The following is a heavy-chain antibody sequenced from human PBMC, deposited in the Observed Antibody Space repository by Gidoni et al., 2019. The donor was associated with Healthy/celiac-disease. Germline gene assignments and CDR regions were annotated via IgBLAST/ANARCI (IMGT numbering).Heavy chain of an antibody. D-gene: IGHD3-3*01. Sequence: EVQLLESGGGLVQPGGSLRLSCAASGFNFSSSAISWVRQAPGKGLEWVSAIRGSGGSTYYADSVKGRFTISRDNSKNTLYLQMNSLRAEDTAVYYCAKVAYYDFWSGYPPYYYMDVWGKGPTVTVSS. CDR1: GFNFSSSA. J-gene: IGHJ6*03. CDR2: IRGSGGST. CDR3: AKVAYYDFWSGYPPYYYMDV. V-gene: IGHV3-23*01.